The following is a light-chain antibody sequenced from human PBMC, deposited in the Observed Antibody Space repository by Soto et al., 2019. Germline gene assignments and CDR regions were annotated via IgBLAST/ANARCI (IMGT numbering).Light chain of an antibody. V-gene: IGLV2-14*03. Sequence: QSVLTQPASVSGSPGQSIAIACTGTNSDVGGYNYVSWYQHHPGKAPKRMIYDVSNRPSGVSNRFSGSKSGNTASLTISGLQAEDEADYYCSSYTTSANWVFGGGPKLTVL. CDR2: DVS. CDR1: NSDVGGYNY. J-gene: IGLJ3*02. CDR3: SSYTTSANWV.